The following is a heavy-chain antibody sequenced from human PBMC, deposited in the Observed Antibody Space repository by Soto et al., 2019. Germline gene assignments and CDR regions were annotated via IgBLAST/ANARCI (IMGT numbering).Heavy chain of an antibody. J-gene: IGHJ3*02. Sequence: QVQLQESGPGLVKPSETLSLTCTVSGGSISNFYWNWIRQPPGKGLEWIGYIYDSGSTNYNPSLKSRVPISVGTSKNQFSLRLSSVTAADTAVYYCAITFGGDSGPDAFDIWGQGTVVTVSS. V-gene: IGHV4-59*08. CDR1: GGSISNFY. D-gene: IGHD3-16*01. CDR3: AITFGGDSGPDAFDI. CDR2: IYDSGST.